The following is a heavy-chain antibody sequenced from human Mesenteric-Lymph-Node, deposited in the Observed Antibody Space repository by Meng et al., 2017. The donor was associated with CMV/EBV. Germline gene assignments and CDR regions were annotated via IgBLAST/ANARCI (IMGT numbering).Heavy chain of an antibody. V-gene: IGHV4-59*01. CDR1: GGSISSYF. J-gene: IGHJ6*02. CDR3: ARDQRQTYFYGADV. D-gene: IGHD6-25*01. Sequence: SETLSLTCTVSGGSISSYFWSWIRQPPGKGLEWIGYIYSSGSTNYNPSLKSRVTILVDPSKNQFSLKLSSVAAADTAVYYCARDQRQTYFYGADVWGQGTTVTVSS. CDR2: IYSSGST.